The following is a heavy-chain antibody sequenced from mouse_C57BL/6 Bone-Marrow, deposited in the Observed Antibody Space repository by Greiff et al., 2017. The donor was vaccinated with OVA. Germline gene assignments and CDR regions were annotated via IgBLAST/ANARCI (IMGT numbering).Heavy chain of an antibody. CDR2: ISSGGDYI. V-gene: IGHV5-9-1*02. J-gene: IGHJ3*01. Sequence: EVKVVESGEGLVKPGGSLKLSCAASGFTFSSYAMSWVRQTPEKRLEWVAYISSGGDYIYYADTVKGRFTISRDNARNTLYLQMSSLKSEDTAMYYGTRERDYDWFAYWGQGTLVTVSA. D-gene: IGHD2-4*01. CDR3: TRERDYDWFAY. CDR1: GFTFSSYA.